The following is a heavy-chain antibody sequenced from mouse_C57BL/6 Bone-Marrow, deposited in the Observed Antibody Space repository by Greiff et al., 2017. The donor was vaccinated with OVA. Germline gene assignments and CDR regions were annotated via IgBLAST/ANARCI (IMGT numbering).Heavy chain of an antibody. V-gene: IGHV1-63*01. J-gene: IGHJ2*01. CDR3: ARRPYDYYFDY. D-gene: IGHD2-4*01. CDR2: IYPGGGYT. CDR1: GYTFTNYW. Sequence: QVQLKQSGAELVRPGTSVKMSCKASGYTFTNYWIGWAKQRPGHGLEWIGDIYPGGGYTNYNEKFKGKATLTADKSSSTAYMQFSSLTSEDSAIYYCARRPYDYYFDYWGQGTTLTVSS.